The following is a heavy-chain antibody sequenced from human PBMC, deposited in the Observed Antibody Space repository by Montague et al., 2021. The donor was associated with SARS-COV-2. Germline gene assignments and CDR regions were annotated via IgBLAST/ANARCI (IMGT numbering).Heavy chain of an antibody. V-gene: IGHV4-61*02. CDR3: ARFGSGTLEFDL. D-gene: IGHD1-26*01. CDR2: IRTTGHT. J-gene: IGHJ4*02. Sequence: TLSLTCTVSGASISTGIYYWSWIRQPAGKGLEWIGRIRTTGHTDYNSSLESRVFMSVDTSTNQFSLSLTPVTAADTAVYFCARFGSGTLEFDLWGQGTLFTVSS. CDR1: GASISTGIYY.